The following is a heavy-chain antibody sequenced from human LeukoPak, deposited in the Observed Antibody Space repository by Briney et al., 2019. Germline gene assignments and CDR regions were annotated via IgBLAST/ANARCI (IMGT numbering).Heavy chain of an antibody. D-gene: IGHD3-22*01. CDR3: ARATYYYDSSGSGEFQH. J-gene: IGHJ1*01. Sequence: SETLSLTCTVSGGSISSGDYYWSWIRQPPGKGLEWIGYIYYSGSTYYNPSLKSRVTISVDTSKNQFSLKLSSVTAADTAVYYCARATYYYDSSGSGEFQHWGQGTLVTVSS. CDR1: GGSISSGDYY. CDR2: IYYSGST. V-gene: IGHV4-30-4*01.